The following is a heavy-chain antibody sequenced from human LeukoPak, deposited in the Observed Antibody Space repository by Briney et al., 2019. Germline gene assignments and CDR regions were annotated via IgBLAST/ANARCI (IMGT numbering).Heavy chain of an antibody. D-gene: IGHD3-10*01. CDR2: IKEDGTEK. V-gene: IGHV3-7*01. CDR3: ARSPAGDAWPPAYYMDV. Sequence: GGSLRLSCAASDCSFSTYWMSWVSKAPGKSLDWVANIKEDGTEKYYVGSVKGRFTISRDNAKKSLYLQMNNLRDDDTAVYFCARSPAGDAWPPAYYMDVWGKGTTVTVSS. CDR1: DCSFSTYW. J-gene: IGHJ6*03.